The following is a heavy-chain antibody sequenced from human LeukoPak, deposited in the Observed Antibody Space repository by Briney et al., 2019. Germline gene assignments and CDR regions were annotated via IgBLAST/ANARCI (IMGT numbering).Heavy chain of an antibody. CDR1: GFTFSSYA. CDR2: ISYDGSNK. D-gene: IGHD5/OR15-5a*01. CDR3: ARDRLGSHDAFDI. Sequence: RGSLRLSCAASGFTFSSYAMHWVRQAPGKGLEWVAVISYDGSNKYYADSVKGRFTISRDNSKNTLYLQMNSLRAEDTAVYYCARDRLGSHDAFDIWGQGTMVTVSS. J-gene: IGHJ3*02. V-gene: IGHV3-30*04.